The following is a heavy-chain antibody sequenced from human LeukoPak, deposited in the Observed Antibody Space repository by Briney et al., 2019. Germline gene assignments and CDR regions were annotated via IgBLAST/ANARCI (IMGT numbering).Heavy chain of an antibody. CDR2: IYTSGST. D-gene: IGHD2-2*01. CDR3: ARDASHPYYYYYYMDV. CDR1: GGSMSSYY. V-gene: IGHV4-4*07. J-gene: IGHJ6*03. Sequence: SETLSLTCTVSGGSMSSYYWSWIRHPAGKGLECIGRIYTSGSTNYNPSLKSRVTMSVDTSKNQFSLKLSSVTAADTAVYYCARDASHPYYYYYYMDVWGKGATVTVSS.